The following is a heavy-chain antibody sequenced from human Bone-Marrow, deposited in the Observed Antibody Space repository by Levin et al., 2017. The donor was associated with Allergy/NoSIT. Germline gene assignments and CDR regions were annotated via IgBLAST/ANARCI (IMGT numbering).Heavy chain of an antibody. Sequence: GGSLRLSCAASGFTFSSYAMSWVRQAPGKGLEWVSAISGSGGSTYYADSVKGRFTISRDNSKNTLYLQMNSLRGEDAAVYYCAKGEGDLYYYYGMDVWGQGTTVTVSS. D-gene: IGHD2-21*01. V-gene: IGHV3-23*01. CDR3: AKGEGDLYYYYGMDV. CDR1: GFTFSSYA. CDR2: ISGSGGST. J-gene: IGHJ6*02.